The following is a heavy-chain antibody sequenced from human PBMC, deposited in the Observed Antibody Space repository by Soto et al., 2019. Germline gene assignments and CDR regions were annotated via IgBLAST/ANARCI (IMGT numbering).Heavy chain of an antibody. Sequence: SETLSLTCTVSGGSISSYYWSWIRQPPGKGLEWIGYIYYSGSTNYNPSLKSRVTISVDTSKNQFSLKLSSVTAADTAVYYCARVGRYSYGPLVYWGQGTLVTVSS. CDR2: IYYSGST. CDR1: GGSISSYY. CDR3: ARVGRYSYGPLVY. D-gene: IGHD5-18*01. J-gene: IGHJ4*02. V-gene: IGHV4-59*01.